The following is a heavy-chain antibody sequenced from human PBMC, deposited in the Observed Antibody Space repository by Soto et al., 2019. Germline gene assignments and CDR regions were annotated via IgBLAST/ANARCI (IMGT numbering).Heavy chain of an antibody. CDR1: GGSSSSGDYY. J-gene: IGHJ5*01. D-gene: IGHD1-1*01. V-gene: IGHV4-31*03. CDR3: AREGTTVWAPFDS. CDR2: IFYRGST. Sequence: SETLSLTCTVSGGSSSSGDYYWNWIRQHPGKGLEWIGYIFYRGSTYYNPSLKSRLTISVDTSKNQFSLKLSSVTAADTAVYYCAREGTTVWAPFDSWGQGPLVTVSS.